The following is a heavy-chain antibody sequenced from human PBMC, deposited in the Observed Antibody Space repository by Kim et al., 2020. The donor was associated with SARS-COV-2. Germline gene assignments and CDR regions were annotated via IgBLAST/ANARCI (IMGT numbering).Heavy chain of an antibody. CDR1: GFTVSSNY. V-gene: IGHV3-53*04. Sequence: GGSLRLSCAASGFTVSSNYMSWVRQAPGKGLEWVSVIYSGGSTYYADSVKGRLFISRHNTNNKPYLQMNSMIAADTTAYYCSRVEANYYYSMDVCCQGTT. D-gene: IGHD3-3*01. CDR3: SRVEANYYYSMDV. J-gene: IGHJ6*02. CDR2: IYSGGST.